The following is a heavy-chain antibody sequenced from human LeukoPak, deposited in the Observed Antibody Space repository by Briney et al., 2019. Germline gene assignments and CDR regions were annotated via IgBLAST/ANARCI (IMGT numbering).Heavy chain of an antibody. Sequence: PGGSLRLSCAASGFTFSDYYMSWIRQAPGKGLEWVSYISSSGSTIYYADSVRGRFTTSRDNAKNSLYLQMNSLRAEDTAVYCCARAAAGREYFDYWGQGTLVTVSS. D-gene: IGHD6-13*01. CDR3: ARAAAGREYFDY. V-gene: IGHV3-11*01. CDR2: ISSSGSTI. CDR1: GFTFSDYY. J-gene: IGHJ4*02.